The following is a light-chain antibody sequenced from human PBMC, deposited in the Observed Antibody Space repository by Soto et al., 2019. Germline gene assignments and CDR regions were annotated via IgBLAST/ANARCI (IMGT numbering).Light chain of an antibody. Sequence: EIMMTQSPATVSVSPGERATLSCRASQSIRTNVAWYQQKPGQALRLLIYDASTRATGLSSRFSGSGSGTEFTRTISSLQSEDVAIYYCQQYNTWHPKMAFGRGTKVEIK. V-gene: IGKV3-15*01. CDR2: DAS. J-gene: IGKJ1*01. CDR1: QSIRTN. CDR3: QQYNTWHPKMA.